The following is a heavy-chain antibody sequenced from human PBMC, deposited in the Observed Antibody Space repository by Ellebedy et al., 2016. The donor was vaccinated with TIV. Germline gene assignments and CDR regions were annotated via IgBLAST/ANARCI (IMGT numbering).Heavy chain of an antibody. CDR2: IKSKTDGGTT. J-gene: IGHJ3*02. D-gene: IGHD6-19*01. Sequence: GESLKISCAASRFTFSNAWMSWVRQAPGKGLEWVGRIKSKTDGGTTDYAAPVKGRFTISRDDSKNTLYLQMNSLKTEDTAVYYCTTYSSGWYDDAFDIWGQGTMVTVSS. V-gene: IGHV3-15*01. CDR1: RFTFSNAW. CDR3: TTYSSGWYDDAFDI.